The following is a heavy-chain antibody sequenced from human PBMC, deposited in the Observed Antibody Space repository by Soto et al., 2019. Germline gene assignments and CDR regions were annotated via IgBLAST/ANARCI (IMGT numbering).Heavy chain of an antibody. V-gene: IGHV1-2*04. CDR2: INPNSGGT. CDR1: GYTFTGYY. D-gene: IGHD3-3*01. CDR3: AREVYYDFWSGYPGLFDY. Sequence: ASVKVSCKASGYTFTGYYMHWVRQAPGQGLEWMGWINPNSGGTNYAQKFQGWVTMTRDTSISTAYMELSRLRSDDTAVYYCAREVYYDFWSGYPGLFDYWGQGTLVTVSS. J-gene: IGHJ4*02.